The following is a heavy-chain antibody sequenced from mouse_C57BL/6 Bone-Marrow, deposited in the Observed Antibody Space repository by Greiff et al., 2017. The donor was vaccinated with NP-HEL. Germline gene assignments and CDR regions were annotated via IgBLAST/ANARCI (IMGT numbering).Heavy chain of an antibody. Sequence: EVQRVESGGGLVQPGGSLKLSCAASGFTFSDYYMYWVRQTPEKRLEWVAYISNGGGSTYYPDTVKGRFTISRDNAKNTLYLQMSRLKSEDTAMYYCARLLLREAMDYWGQGTSVTVSS. V-gene: IGHV5-12*01. CDR1: GFTFSDYY. D-gene: IGHD1-1*01. CDR3: ARLLLREAMDY. J-gene: IGHJ4*01. CDR2: ISNGGGST.